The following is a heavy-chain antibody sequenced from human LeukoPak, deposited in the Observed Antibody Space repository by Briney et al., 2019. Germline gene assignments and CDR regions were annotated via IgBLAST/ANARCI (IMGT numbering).Heavy chain of an antibody. CDR2: ISPDGSKS. Sequence: GGSLRLSCAASGLTLSSFWMHWVRQVPGKGLVWVSRISPDGSKSRYAGFVKGRFIISRDNAKNALYLQMNSLRAEDTAMYYCASQGGYWGQGTLVAVSS. V-gene: IGHV3-74*01. CDR1: GLTLSSFW. D-gene: IGHD3-16*01. J-gene: IGHJ4*02. CDR3: ASQGGY.